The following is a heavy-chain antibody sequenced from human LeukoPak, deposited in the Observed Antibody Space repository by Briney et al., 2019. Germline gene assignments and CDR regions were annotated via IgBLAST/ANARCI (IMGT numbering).Heavy chain of an antibody. CDR2: INSDGSIT. V-gene: IGHV3-74*01. D-gene: IGHD5-18*01. J-gene: IGHJ6*02. Sequence: GGSLRLSCAASGFTLTTYWMHWVRQAPGKGLVWVSHINSDGSITSYADSVKGRFTISRDNAKNTLYLQMNSLRAEDTAVYYCARDAVDTANAVWGQGTTVTVSS. CDR3: ARDAVDTANAV. CDR1: GFTLTTYW.